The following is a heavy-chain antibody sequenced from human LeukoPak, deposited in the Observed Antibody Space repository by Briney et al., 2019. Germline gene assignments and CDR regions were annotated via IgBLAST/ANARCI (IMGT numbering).Heavy chain of an antibody. CDR3: ARVRRSRGSGSYCFDY. D-gene: IGHD3-10*01. CDR2: IYYSGST. J-gene: IGHJ4*02. V-gene: IGHV4-59*08. Sequence: PSETLSLTCTVSGGSISSYYWSWIRQPPGKGLEWIGYIYYSGSTNYNPSLKSRVTISVDTSKNQFSLKLSSVTAADTAVYYCARVRRSRGSGSYCFDYWGQGTLVTVSS. CDR1: GGSISSYY.